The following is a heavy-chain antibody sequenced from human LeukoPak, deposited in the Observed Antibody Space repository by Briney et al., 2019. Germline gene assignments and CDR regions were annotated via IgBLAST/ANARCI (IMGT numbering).Heavy chain of an antibody. D-gene: IGHD3-16*01. Sequence: ASVKVSCKASGGTFSSYAISWVRQAPGQGLEWMGRIIPILGIANYAQKFQGRVTITADKSTSTAYMELSSLRSEDTAVYYCARWRGSYTFDYWGQGTLVTVSS. J-gene: IGHJ4*02. CDR3: ARWRGSYTFDY. CDR2: IIPILGIA. CDR1: GGTFSSYA. V-gene: IGHV1-69*04.